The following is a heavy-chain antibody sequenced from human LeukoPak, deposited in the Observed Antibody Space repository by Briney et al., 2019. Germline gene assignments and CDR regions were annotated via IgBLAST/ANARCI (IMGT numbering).Heavy chain of an antibody. D-gene: IGHD6-19*01. CDR3: ARGRSSGWYGRYYYYYMDV. Sequence: ASVKVSCKASGYTFTSYDINWVRQATGQGLEWMGWMNPNSGNTGYAQKFQGRVTMTRNISISTAYMELSSLRSEDTAVYYCARGRSSGWYGRYYYYYMDVWGKGTTVTVSS. V-gene: IGHV1-8*01. J-gene: IGHJ6*03. CDR1: GYTFTSYD. CDR2: MNPNSGNT.